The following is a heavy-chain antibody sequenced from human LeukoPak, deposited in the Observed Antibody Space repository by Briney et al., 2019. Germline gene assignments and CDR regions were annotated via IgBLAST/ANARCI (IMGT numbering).Heavy chain of an antibody. CDR1: GFTFSSYW. D-gene: IGHD1-1*01. CDR3: VRDLEGYDY. V-gene: IGHV3-7*01. J-gene: IGHJ4*02. CDR2: IKQDGSEK. Sequence: GGSPRLSCAASGFTFSSYWMSWVRQAPGKGLEWVANIKQDGSEKYYVDSVKGRFTISRDNAKNSLYLQMNSLGAEDTAVYYCVRDLEGYDYWGQGTLVTVSS.